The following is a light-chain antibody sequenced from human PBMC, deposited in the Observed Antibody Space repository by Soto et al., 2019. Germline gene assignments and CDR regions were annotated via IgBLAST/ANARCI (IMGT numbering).Light chain of an antibody. CDR3: PKYNSATWK. CDR1: QGISNY. V-gene: IGKV1-27*01. Sequence: DIQMTQSPSSLSASVGDRVTITCRASQGISNYLAWYQQQPGKVPNLPTYVASTLQSGVPSRFSGGRSGTDFTLTTSSLQPGDLATYYCPKYNSATWKFGQGTKVEIK. J-gene: IGKJ1*01. CDR2: VAS.